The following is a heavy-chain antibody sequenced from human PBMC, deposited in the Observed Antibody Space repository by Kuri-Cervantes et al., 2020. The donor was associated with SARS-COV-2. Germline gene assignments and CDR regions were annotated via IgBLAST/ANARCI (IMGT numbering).Heavy chain of an antibody. D-gene: IGHD3-22*01. Sequence: ESLMISCTVSGGSISSYYGSWIRQPAGKGLEWIGRIYTSGSTNYNPSLKSRVTMSVDTSKNQFSLKLSSVTAADTAVYYCARDADSSGSLDYWGQGPLVTVSS. V-gene: IGHV4-4*07. J-gene: IGHJ4*02. CDR1: GGSISSYY. CDR2: IYTSGST. CDR3: ARDADSSGSLDY.